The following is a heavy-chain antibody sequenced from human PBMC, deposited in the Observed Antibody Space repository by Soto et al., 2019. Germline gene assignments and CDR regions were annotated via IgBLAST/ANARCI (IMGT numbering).Heavy chain of an antibody. CDR3: ARGYGYYENKHLDY. V-gene: IGHV4-30-2*01. J-gene: IGHJ4*02. CDR2: IYHSGST. Sequence: QLQLQESGSGLVKPSQTLSLTCAVSGGSISSGGYSWSWIRQPPGKGLEWIGYIYHSGSTNYNPSLKSRFTISVDKSKNQFSLKLSSVTAADTAVYYCARGYGYYENKHLDYWGQGTLVTVSS. D-gene: IGHD4-17*01. CDR1: GGSISSGGYS.